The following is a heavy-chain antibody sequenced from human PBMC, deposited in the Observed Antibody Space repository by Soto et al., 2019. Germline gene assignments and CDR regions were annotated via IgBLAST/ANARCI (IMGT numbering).Heavy chain of an antibody. Sequence: QVPLVQSGAEVKKPGSSVKVSCKASGGTFSSYTISWVRQAPGQGLEWMGRIIPILGIANYAQKFQGRVTITADKSTSTAYMELSSLRSEDTAVYYCASRDSSGWYAFDIWGQGTMVTVSS. CDR1: GGTFSSYT. CDR3: ASRDSSGWYAFDI. V-gene: IGHV1-69*02. CDR2: IIPILGIA. D-gene: IGHD6-19*01. J-gene: IGHJ3*02.